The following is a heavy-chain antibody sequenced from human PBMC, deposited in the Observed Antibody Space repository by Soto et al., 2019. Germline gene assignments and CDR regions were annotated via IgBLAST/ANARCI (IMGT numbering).Heavy chain of an antibody. Sequence: EVQLLESGGGLVQPGGSLRLSCAGSGFTFSSYAMTWVRQAPGKGLEWVSTLSDSGGHTYDADSVKGRFTISRDNPKNTLCLQMNSLRAEDTAVYYCAKDSQSVSVSAARVYGMDVWGQGTTVTVSS. CDR2: LSDSGGHT. CDR1: GFTFSSYA. D-gene: IGHD2-2*01. CDR3: AKDSQSVSVSAARVYGMDV. V-gene: IGHV3-23*01. J-gene: IGHJ6*02.